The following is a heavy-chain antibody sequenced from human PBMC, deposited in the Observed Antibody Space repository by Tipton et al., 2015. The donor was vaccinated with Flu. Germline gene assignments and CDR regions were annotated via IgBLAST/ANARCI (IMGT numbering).Heavy chain of an antibody. V-gene: IGHV3-48*03. J-gene: IGHJ3*01. D-gene: IGHD2-15*01. CDR3: ARARPFCSGVTCYDAVDF. Sequence: GSLRLSCATSGFTLISYEMNWVRQAPGKGLEWFSYISSGSGNIIYYADSVKGRFTISRDNAKNSLYLQMNSLRSEDTAVYYCARARPFCSGVTCYDAVDFWGQGTMVTVSS. CDR1: GFTLISYE. CDR2: ISSGSGNII.